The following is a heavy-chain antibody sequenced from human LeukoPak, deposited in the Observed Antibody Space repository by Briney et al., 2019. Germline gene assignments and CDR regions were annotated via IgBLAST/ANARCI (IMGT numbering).Heavy chain of an antibody. V-gene: IGHV4-39*01. CDR2: IYYSGST. CDR1: GGSISRSSYY. CDR3: ARHVYTGTTVTTPLAYFDY. D-gene: IGHD4-17*01. Sequence: SETLSLTCTVSGGSISRSSYYWGWIRQPPGKGLEWIGSIYYSGSTYYNPSLKSRVTISVDTSKNQFSLKLSSVTAADTAVYYCARHVYTGTTVTTPLAYFDYWGQGTLVTVSS. J-gene: IGHJ4*02.